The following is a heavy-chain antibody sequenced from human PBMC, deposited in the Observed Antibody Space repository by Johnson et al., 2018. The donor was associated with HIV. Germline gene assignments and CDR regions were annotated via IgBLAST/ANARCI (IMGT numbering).Heavy chain of an antibody. D-gene: IGHD3-22*01. J-gene: IGHJ3*02. CDR2: ISYDGSNK. Sequence: QVQLVESGGGLVQPGGSLRLSCAASGFTFSSYAMHWVRQAPGKGLEWVAVISYDGSNKYYADSVKGRFTISRDNSKNTLYLQMNSLRAEDTAVYYCASGAPLPYYYDSSDDAFDIWGQGTMVTVSS. CDR1: GFTFSSYA. CDR3: ASGAPLPYYYDSSDDAFDI. V-gene: IGHV3-30*04.